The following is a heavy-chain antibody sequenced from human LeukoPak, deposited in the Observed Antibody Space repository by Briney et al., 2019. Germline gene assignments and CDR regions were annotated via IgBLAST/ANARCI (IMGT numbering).Heavy chain of an antibody. CDR1: GYTFTSYY. CDR2: INPSGGST. CDR3: ARDPTPIARRGRKFDY. J-gene: IGHJ4*02. D-gene: IGHD3-16*01. V-gene: IGHV1-46*01. Sequence: ASVKVSCKASGYTFTSYYMHWVRQAPGQGLEWMGIINPSGGSTSYAQKFQGRVTMTRDTSTSTVYVELSSLRSEDTAVYYCARDPTPIARRGRKFDYWGQGTLVTVSS.